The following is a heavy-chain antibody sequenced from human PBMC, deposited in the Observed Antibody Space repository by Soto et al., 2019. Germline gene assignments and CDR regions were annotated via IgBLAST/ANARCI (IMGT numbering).Heavy chain of an antibody. Sequence: PGGSLRLSCAASGFTFDGYAMHWVRQAPGKGLEWVSAISGNGGSTYYADSVKGRFTISRDNSKNTLYLQMNSLRAEDTAVYYCAKYSSGWYGGSVDYWGQGTLVTVSS. V-gene: IGHV3-23*01. D-gene: IGHD6-19*01. J-gene: IGHJ4*02. CDR2: ISGNGGST. CDR3: AKYSSGWYGGSVDY. CDR1: GFTFDGYA.